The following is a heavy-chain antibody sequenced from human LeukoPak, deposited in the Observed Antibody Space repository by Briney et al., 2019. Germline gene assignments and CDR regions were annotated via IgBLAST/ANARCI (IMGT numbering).Heavy chain of an antibody. CDR3: ARARCDSCGYGS. Sequence: GGSLRLSCAASGFTVSSSYMSWVRQAPGKGLEWVGVLYSGGHTYYAGPVRGPFTISRDTSKNTLYLQMDSLRSEDTAEYYCARARCDSCGYGSWGQGTLATVSS. V-gene: IGHV3-66*02. CDR1: GFTVSSSY. CDR2: LYSGGHT. J-gene: IGHJ5*02. D-gene: IGHD3-22*01.